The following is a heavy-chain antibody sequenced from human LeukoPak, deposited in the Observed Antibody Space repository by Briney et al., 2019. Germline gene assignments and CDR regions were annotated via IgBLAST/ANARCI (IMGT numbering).Heavy chain of an antibody. CDR3: ARALPSSYYYFDY. V-gene: IGHV3-74*01. CDR2: INSDGSST. J-gene: IGHJ4*02. D-gene: IGHD6-13*01. Sequence: GGSLRLSCAASGFTFSSYEMNWVRQAPGKGLEWVSRINSDGSSTSYADSVKGRFTISRDNAKNTLYLQMNSLRAEDTAVYYCARALPSSYYYFDYWGQGTLVTVSS. CDR1: GFTFSSYE.